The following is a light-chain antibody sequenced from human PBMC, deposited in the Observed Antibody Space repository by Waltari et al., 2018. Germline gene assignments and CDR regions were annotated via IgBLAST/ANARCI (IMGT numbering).Light chain of an antibody. CDR2: LGS. CDR3: MQARRTPWT. J-gene: IGKJ1*01. CDR1: QSLLHSSGNTF. Sequence: DIVMTQSSLSLSVIPGEPASISCRSSQSLLHSSGNTFLDWYLQKPGQSPQLLIYLGSNRASGVPDRFSGSGSGTDFTLKISRVEVEDVAVYFCMQARRTPWTFGQGTKVEIK. V-gene: IGKV2-28*01.